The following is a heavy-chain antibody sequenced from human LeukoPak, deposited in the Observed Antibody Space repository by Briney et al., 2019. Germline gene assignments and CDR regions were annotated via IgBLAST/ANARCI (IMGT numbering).Heavy chain of an antibody. Sequence: GGSLRLSCAASGFTFDDYAMHWVRQAPGKGLEWVSGISWYSGSIGYADSVKGRFTISRDNAKNSLYLQMNSLRAEDTALYYCAKDIGGYDPKEGYSYGEFDYWGQGTLVTVSS. CDR2: ISWYSGSI. CDR1: GFTFDDYA. V-gene: IGHV3-9*01. J-gene: IGHJ4*02. D-gene: IGHD5-18*01. CDR3: AKDIGGYDPKEGYSYGEFDY.